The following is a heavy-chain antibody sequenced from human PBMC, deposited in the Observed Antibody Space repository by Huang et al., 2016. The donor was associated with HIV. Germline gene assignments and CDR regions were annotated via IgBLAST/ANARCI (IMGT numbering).Heavy chain of an antibody. V-gene: IGHV3-74*01. CDR1: GFTFRNHW. Sequence: EVQLVESGGGLVQPGGSLRLSCAASGFTFRNHWMNWVRHAPGKGVEWVSRISSDGSDTGRADSVKGRFTISRDNAQNTVHLHMNSLRAEDTAVYFCAKNPSITAVDSDYYYYYMDVWGKGTTVTVS. CDR3: AKNPSITAVDSDYYYYYMDV. D-gene: IGHD6-13*01. CDR2: ISSDGSDT. J-gene: IGHJ6*03.